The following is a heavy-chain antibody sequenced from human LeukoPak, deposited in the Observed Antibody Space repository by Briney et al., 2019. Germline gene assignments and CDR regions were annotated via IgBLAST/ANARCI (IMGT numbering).Heavy chain of an antibody. V-gene: IGHV1-18*01. Sequence: GSSVKVSCKASGDTFTSYGISWVRQAPGQGLEWMGCISAYNGNTNYAQKLLGRGTMTTDTSTSTPYMELRSLRSDDTAVYYCAREHGVVGAPYYYYYYGMDVWGQGTTVTVSS. D-gene: IGHD1-26*01. J-gene: IGHJ6*02. CDR3: AREHGVVGAPYYYYYYGMDV. CDR1: GDTFTSYG. CDR2: ISAYNGNT.